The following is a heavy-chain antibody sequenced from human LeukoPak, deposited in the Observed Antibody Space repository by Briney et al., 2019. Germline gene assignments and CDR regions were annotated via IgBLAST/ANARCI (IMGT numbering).Heavy chain of an antibody. D-gene: IGHD4-17*01. CDR3: ATAPGGDYDYYYYGMDV. Sequence: GGSLRLSCAASGFTFSDYYMSWIRQAPGKGLEWVSYISSGGSTVYYADSVKGRFTISRDNAKNSLYLQMNTLRVEDTAVYYCATAPGGDYDYYYYGMDVWGQGTTVTVSS. V-gene: IGHV3-11*04. CDR1: GFTFSDYY. J-gene: IGHJ6*02. CDR2: ISSGGSTV.